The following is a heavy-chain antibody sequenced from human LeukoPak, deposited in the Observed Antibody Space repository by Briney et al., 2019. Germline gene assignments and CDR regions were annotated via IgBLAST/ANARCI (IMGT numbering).Heavy chain of an antibody. CDR3: TTDYYGSGRFYYYYYYGMDV. CDR1: GFTFSNAW. D-gene: IGHD3-10*01. J-gene: IGHJ6*02. Sequence: GGSLRLSCAASGFTFSNAWMSWVRQAPGKGLEWVGRIKRKSDGETTDYAAPVKGRFTISRDDSKNTLHLQMNSLKTEDTAVYYCTTDYYGSGRFYYYYYYGMDVWGQGTTVTVSS. V-gene: IGHV3-15*01. CDR2: IKRKSDGETT.